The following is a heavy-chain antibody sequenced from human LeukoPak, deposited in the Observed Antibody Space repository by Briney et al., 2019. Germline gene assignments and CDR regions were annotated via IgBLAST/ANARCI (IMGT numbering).Heavy chain of an antibody. V-gene: IGHV3-33*06. J-gene: IGHJ4*02. Sequence: GGSLRLSCAASGFSFSSYGMHWVRQAPGKGLEWVAVIWYDGSNKYYADSVKGRFTISRDNSKNTLYLQMNSLRAEDTAVYYCAKDLDSDYHFHYWGQGTLVTVSS. CDR3: AKDLDSDYHFHY. CDR1: GFSFSSYG. CDR2: IWYDGSNK. D-gene: IGHD4-11*01.